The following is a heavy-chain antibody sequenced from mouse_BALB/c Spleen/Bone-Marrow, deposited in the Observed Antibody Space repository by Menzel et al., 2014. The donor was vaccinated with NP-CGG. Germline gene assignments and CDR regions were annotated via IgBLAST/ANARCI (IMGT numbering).Heavy chain of an antibody. CDR1: GFTFSSYT. D-gene: IGHD3-1*01. Sequence: EAKLEESGGGLEPPGRSLKLSCAASGFTFSSYTMSWVRQTPEKRLEWGGYISNGGGSTYSPDTVKGRFTISTDHAKNSLFLQMRSLKAEDTAMNYCARQFGVRWARDDWVLRSSVTVSP. CDR2: ISNGGGST. J-gene: IGHJ4*01. CDR3: ARQFGVRWARDD. V-gene: IGHV5-12-2*01.